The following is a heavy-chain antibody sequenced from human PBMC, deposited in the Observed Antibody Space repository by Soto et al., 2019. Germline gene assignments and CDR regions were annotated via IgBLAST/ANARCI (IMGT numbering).Heavy chain of an antibody. V-gene: IGHV3-23*01. CDR1: GFTFSNYA. Sequence: VQLLESGGGLVQPGGSLRLSCVASGFTFSNYAMAWVRQAPGKRLEWVSLIGGRGGTTKYADSVKGRFSISRDDSKTTLYLQMDTLEVEDTAIYYCAKPIGGLFFDSWGQETLVTVSS. J-gene: IGHJ4*02. CDR3: AKPIGGLFFDS. CDR2: IGGRGGTT.